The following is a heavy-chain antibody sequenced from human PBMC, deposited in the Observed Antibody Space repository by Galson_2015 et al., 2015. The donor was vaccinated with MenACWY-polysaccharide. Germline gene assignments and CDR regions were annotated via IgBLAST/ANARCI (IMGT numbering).Heavy chain of an antibody. CDR3: AREPTYSGSFGWFDP. Sequence: VSGGSVRSDSYYWGWLRQPPGGGLEWLGYMSYSGRANSNPSLKSRVTISLDTSKNQFSLMLTSVTAADTAIYYCAREPTYSGSFGWFDPWGQGTLVTVSS. J-gene: IGHJ5*02. D-gene: IGHD1-26*01. V-gene: IGHV4-61*01. CDR1: GGSVRSDSYY. CDR2: MSYSGRA.